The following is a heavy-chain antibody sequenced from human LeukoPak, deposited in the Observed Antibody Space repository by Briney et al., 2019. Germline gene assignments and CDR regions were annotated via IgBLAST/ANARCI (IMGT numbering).Heavy chain of an antibody. CDR3: ARGQYSGSCFDN. V-gene: IGHV4-59*01. CDR1: GGSISSYL. Sequence: SETLSLTCTVSGGSISSYLWSWIRQPPGKGLEWIGYIYYSGSTNYNPSLKSRVTILVDTSKNQFSPKVSSVTAADTAVYYCARGQYSGSCFDNWGQGSLVTVSS. J-gene: IGHJ4*02. D-gene: IGHD1-26*01. CDR2: IYYSGST.